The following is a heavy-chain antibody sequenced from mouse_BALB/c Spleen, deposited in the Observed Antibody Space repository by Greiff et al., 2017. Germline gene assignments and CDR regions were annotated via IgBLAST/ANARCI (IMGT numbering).Heavy chain of an antibody. Sequence: QVQLKQPGAELVKPGASVKMSCKASGYTFTSYWMHWVKQRPGQGLEWIGVIDPSDSYTSYNQKFKGKATLTVDTSSSTAYMQLSSLTSEDSAVYYCTRPPGQGAWFAYWGQGTLVTVSA. V-gene: IGHV1S127*01. CDR3: TRPPGQGAWFAY. CDR2: IDPSDSYT. D-gene: IGHD3-3*01. J-gene: IGHJ3*01. CDR1: GYTFTSYW.